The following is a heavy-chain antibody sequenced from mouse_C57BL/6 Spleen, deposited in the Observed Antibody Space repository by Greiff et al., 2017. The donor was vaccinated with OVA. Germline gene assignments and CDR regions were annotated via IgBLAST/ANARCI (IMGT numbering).Heavy chain of an antibody. CDR2: IWSDGST. CDR1: GFSLTSYG. V-gene: IGHV2-6-1*01. Sequence: VKLVESGPGLVAPSQSLSITCTVSGFSLTSYGVHWVRQPPGKGLEWLVVIWSDGSTTYNSALKSRLSISKDNSKSQVFLKMNSLQTDDTAMYYCARHNDYDGGYYFDYWGQGTTLTVSS. D-gene: IGHD2-4*01. J-gene: IGHJ2*01. CDR3: ARHNDYDGGYYFDY.